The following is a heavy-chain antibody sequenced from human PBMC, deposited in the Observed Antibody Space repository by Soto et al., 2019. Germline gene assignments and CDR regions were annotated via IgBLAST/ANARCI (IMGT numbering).Heavy chain of an antibody. D-gene: IGHD3-3*01. CDR1: GFTFSSYW. CDR2: IKQDGSEK. Sequence: GGSLRLACAASGFTFSSYWMSWVRQAPGKGLEWVANIKQDGSEKYYVDSVKGRFTISRDNAKNSLYLQMNSLRAEDTAVYYCAGYDFWSGYYFYQKEVWGQGTTVTVSS. CDR3: AGYDFWSGYYFYQKEV. J-gene: IGHJ6*02. V-gene: IGHV3-7*05.